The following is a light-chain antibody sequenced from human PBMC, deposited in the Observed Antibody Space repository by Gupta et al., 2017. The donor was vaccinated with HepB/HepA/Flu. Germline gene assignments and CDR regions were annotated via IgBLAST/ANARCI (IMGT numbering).Light chain of an antibody. V-gene: IGLV3-21*03. Sequence: SYVMTQPPSVSVDPGKTARITCGGNNIGSKSVHWYQQKPGQAPVLVVYDDSDRPSGIPERFSGSNSGNTATLTISRVEAWEEADDYCQVWDSSSDHPYVVFGGGTKLTVL. CDR2: DDS. J-gene: IGLJ2*01. CDR1: NIGSKS. CDR3: QVWDSSSDHPYVV.